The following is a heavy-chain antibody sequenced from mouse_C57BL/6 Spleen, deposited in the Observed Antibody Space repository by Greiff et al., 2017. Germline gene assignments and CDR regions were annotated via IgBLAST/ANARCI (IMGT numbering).Heavy chain of an antibody. CDR2: IHPNSGST. CDR1: GYTFTSYW. J-gene: IGHJ2*01. CDR3: ARGGPLFDY. V-gene: IGHV1-64*01. Sequence: QVQLQQPGAELVKPGASVRLSCRASGYTFTSYWRHGVKRRPGQGLEWIGIIHPNSGSTNYNEKFKSKATLTVDKSSSTAYMQLSSLTSEDAAVYYCARGGPLFDYWGQGTTLTVSS. D-gene: IGHD3-3*01.